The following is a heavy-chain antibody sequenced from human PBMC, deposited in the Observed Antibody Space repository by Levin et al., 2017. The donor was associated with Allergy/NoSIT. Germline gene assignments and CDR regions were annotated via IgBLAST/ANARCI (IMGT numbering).Heavy chain of an antibody. CDR2: INPNSGGT. CDR3: ARDRRGMVRGVIMVSYYYGMDV. CDR1: GYTFTGYY. V-gene: IGHV1-2*02. J-gene: IGHJ6*02. D-gene: IGHD3-10*01. Sequence: ASVKVSCKASGYTFTGYYMHWVRQAPGQGLEWMGWINPNSGGTNYAQKFQGRVTMTRDTSISTAYMELSRLRSDDTAVYYCARDRRGMVRGVIMVSYYYGMDVWGQGTTVTVSS.